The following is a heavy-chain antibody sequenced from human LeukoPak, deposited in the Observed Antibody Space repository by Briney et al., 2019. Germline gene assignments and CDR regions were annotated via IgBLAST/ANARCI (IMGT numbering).Heavy chain of an antibody. CDR2: ISGSGGST. CDR3: AKDFDRYDSSGYYYDY. CDR1: GFTFSSYA. J-gene: IGHJ4*02. D-gene: IGHD3-22*01. V-gene: IGHV3-23*01. Sequence: GGSLRLSCAASGFTFSSYAMSWVRQAPGEGLEWVSAISGSGGSTYYADSVKGRFTISRDNSKNTLYLQMNSLRAEDTAVYYCAKDFDRYDSSGYYYDYWGQGTLVTVSS.